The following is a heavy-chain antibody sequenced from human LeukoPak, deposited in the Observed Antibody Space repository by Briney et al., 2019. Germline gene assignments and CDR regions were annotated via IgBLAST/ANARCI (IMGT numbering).Heavy chain of an antibody. CDR3: ARRGRKNWYY. V-gene: IGHV4-34*01. CDR2: INHCGST. J-gene: IGHJ4*02. Sequence: SETLSLTCAVYGGPFRGYFWSWIRQPPGKGLEWIGEINHCGSTNYNPSLKSRVTISVDTSKNQFSLKLSSVTAADTAVYYCARRGRKNWYYWGQGTLVTVSS. CDR1: GGPFRGYF. D-gene: IGHD1-14*01.